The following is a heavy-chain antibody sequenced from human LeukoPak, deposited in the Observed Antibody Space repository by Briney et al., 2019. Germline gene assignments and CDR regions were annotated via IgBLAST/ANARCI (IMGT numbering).Heavy chain of an antibody. CDR3: VRDNRSYNFDY. CDR1: GFTLSRYW. CDR2: IKSDGSST. D-gene: IGHD1-26*01. J-gene: IGHJ4*02. Sequence: GGSLRLSCAASGFTLSRYWMHWVRQASGKGLVWVSCIKSDGSSTSIADSAKGRFTISRDNAKNTVYLQMNSLRAEDTAVYYCVRDNRSYNFDYWGQGTLVTVSS. V-gene: IGHV3-74*01.